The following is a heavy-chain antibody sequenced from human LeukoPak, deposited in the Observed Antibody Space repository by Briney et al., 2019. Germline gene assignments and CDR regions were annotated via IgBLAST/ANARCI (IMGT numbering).Heavy chain of an antibody. CDR1: GGTFSSYA. D-gene: IGHD2-15*01. V-gene: IGHV1-69*13. J-gene: IGHJ4*02. CDR3: AREAYSKAKDY. CDR2: IIPIFGTS. Sequence: SVKVSCKASGGTFSSYAISWVRQAPGQGLEWMGGIIPIFGTSNYAQKFQGRVTITADESTSTAYMELSRLRSDDTAVYYCAREAYSKAKDYWGQGTLATVSS.